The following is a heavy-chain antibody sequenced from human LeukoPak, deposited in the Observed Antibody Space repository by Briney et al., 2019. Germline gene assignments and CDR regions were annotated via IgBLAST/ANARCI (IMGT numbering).Heavy chain of an antibody. V-gene: IGHV2-5*02. J-gene: IGHJ4*02. CDR2: ISWDDTK. Sequence: SGPSLANPTQTLTLTCTFSGVSFSTSPAGVGWIRQPPGKALEWLALISWDDTKHYSPSLKSRLTITKDTSKNQVVLIMTNMDPVDTATYYCAHRSRGYGYGIDYWGQGALVTVSS. D-gene: IGHD5-18*01. CDR3: AHRSRGYGYGIDY. CDR1: GVSFSTSPAG.